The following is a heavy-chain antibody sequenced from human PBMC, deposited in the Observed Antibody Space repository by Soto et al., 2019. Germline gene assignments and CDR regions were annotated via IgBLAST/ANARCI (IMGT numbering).Heavy chain of an antibody. V-gene: IGHV4-59*01. Sequence: PSDTLSLTCTVSGGSISSYYWSWIRQPPGKGLEWIGYMYYSGSTNYNPSLKSRVTISVDTSKNQFSLKLSSVTAADTAVYYCARDFFSGGVFDIWGQGTMVT. D-gene: IGHD2-8*01. CDR1: GGSISSYY. J-gene: IGHJ3*02. CDR3: ARDFFSGGVFDI. CDR2: MYYSGST.